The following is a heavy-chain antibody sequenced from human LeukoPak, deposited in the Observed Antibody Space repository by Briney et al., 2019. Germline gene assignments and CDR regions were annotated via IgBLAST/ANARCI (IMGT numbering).Heavy chain of an antibody. CDR3: AKVPFYGADGWFDP. J-gene: IGHJ5*02. D-gene: IGHD4-17*01. Sequence: SETLSLTCTVSGGSISGYYWSWIRQPAGKGLEWIGRIYTSGSTNYNPSLKSRVTMSVDTSKNQFSLKLSSVTAAGTAVYYCAKVPFYGADGWFDPWGQGTLVTVSS. CDR1: GGSISGYY. CDR2: IYTSGST. V-gene: IGHV4-4*07.